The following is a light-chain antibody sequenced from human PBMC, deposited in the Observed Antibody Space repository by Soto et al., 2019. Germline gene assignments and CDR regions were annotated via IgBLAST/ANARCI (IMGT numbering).Light chain of an antibody. J-gene: IGKJ3*01. CDR2: AAS. CDR3: QQYNSVPL. CDR1: QGISNY. V-gene: IGKV1-27*01. Sequence: DIQMTQSPSSLSASVGDRVTITCRASQGISNYIAWYQQKPGKAPKLLIYAASTMQSGVPSRFSGSGSRTDFTLTISSLQPEEVATYSCQQYNSVPLFGPGTKVDIK.